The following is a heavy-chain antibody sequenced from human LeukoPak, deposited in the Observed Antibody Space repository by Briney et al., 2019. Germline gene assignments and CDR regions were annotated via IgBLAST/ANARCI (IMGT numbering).Heavy chain of an antibody. CDR2: IIPIFGTA. CDR1: GGTFSSYA. V-gene: IGHV1-69*05. D-gene: IGHD1-7*01. J-gene: IGHJ4*02. Sequence: GSSVKVSCKASGGTFSSYAISWVRQAPGQGLEWMGGIIPIFGTANYAQKFQGRVTITTDESTSTAYMELSSLRSEDKAVYYCARGRGITGTTSYFDYWGQGTLVTVSS. CDR3: ARGRGITGTTSYFDY.